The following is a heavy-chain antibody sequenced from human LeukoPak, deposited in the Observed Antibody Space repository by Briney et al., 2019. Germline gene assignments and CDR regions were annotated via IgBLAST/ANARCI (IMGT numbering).Heavy chain of an antibody. J-gene: IGHJ5*02. Sequence: GGSLRLSCAASGFTFSSYAMHWVRQAPGKGLEWVAVISYDGSNKYYADSVKGRFTISRDNSKNTLYLQMNSLRAEDTAVYYCARHGKHLISYRNVRDRGSFDPWGPGILVTVSP. V-gene: IGHV3-30-3*01. CDR2: ISYDGSNK. CDR1: GFTFSSYA. D-gene: IGHD3-16*02. CDR3: ARHGKHLISYRNVRDRGSFDP.